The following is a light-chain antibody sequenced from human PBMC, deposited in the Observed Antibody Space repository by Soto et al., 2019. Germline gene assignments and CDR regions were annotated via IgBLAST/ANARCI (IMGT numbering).Light chain of an antibody. J-gene: IGKJ1*01. Sequence: HMTQSPSTLSASVGDRVTITCRASQSIRSWLAWYQQKPGQAPKVLIYDASTLQSGVPSRFSGSGSGTEFTLTNSRLQPDDFAAYYCQQYNSVPWTFGRGTKVEIK. CDR1: QSIRSW. V-gene: IGKV1-5*01. CDR3: QQYNSVPWT. CDR2: DAS.